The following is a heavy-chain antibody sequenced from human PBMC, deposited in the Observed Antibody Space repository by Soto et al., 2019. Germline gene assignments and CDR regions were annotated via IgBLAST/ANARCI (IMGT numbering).Heavy chain of an antibody. CDR1: GYGFTTYG. D-gene: IGHD1-1*01. CDR3: ARGRYGDY. V-gene: IGHV1-18*01. J-gene: IGHJ4*02. Sequence: QVHLVQSGAEVKKPGASVKVSCKGSGYGFTTYGITWVRQAPGQGLEWMAWISAHNGNTNYAQKLQGRVTVTRDTSPSTAYMELRILRSADTAVYSCARGRYGDYWGQGALVTVSS. CDR2: ISAHNGNT.